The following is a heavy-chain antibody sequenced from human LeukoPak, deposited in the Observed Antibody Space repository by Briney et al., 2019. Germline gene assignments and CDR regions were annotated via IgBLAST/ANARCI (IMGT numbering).Heavy chain of an antibody. J-gene: IGHJ4*02. Sequence: SETLSLTCTVSGGSISSSGYYWGWIRQPPGKGLEWIGSIYYSGSTYYNPSLKSRVTISVDTSKNQFSLKLSSVTAADTAVYYCAGTMIAAAGIPYFDYWGQGTLVTVSS. V-gene: IGHV4-39*01. CDR1: GGSISSSGYY. CDR2: IYYSGST. CDR3: AGTMIAAAGIPYFDY. D-gene: IGHD6-13*01.